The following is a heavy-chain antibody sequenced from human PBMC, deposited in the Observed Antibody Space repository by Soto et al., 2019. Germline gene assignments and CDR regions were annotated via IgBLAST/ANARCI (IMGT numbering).Heavy chain of an antibody. CDR3: AVSYYYDSSGHDAFDI. V-gene: IGHV4-59*01. CDR1: GGSIRSYY. D-gene: IGHD3-22*01. Sequence: PSETLSLTCTVSGGSIRSYYWSWIRQAPGKGLEWIGYLYNSGSTVYNPSLKSRVTISVDTSNNQFSLKLSSVTAADTALYYCAVSYYYDSSGHDAFDIWGQGTMVTVSS. J-gene: IGHJ3*02. CDR2: LYNSGST.